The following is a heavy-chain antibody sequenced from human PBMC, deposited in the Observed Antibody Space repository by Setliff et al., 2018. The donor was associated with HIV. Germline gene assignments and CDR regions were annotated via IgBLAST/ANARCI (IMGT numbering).Heavy chain of an antibody. CDR2: IKQDGSEK. CDR3: AKGRYGGYDWGTLDI. V-gene: IGHV3-7*03. D-gene: IGHD5-12*01. CDR1: GFTFTTYW. J-gene: IGHJ3*02. Sequence: GGSLRLSCATSGFTFTTYWMSWVRQSPGKGLEWVANIKQDGSEKYYVASVKGRFTISRDNSKNTLYLQMNSLRVEDTAVYYCAKGRYGGYDWGTLDIWGQGTMVTVSS.